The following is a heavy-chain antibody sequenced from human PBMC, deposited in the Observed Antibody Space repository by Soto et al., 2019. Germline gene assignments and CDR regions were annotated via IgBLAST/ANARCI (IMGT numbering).Heavy chain of an antibody. Sequence: GGSLRLSCAASGFTFSSYSMNWVRQAPGKGLEWVSYISSSSSTIYYADSVKGRFTISRDNAKNSLYLQMDTLRGEDTAVYYCARVTYYYGSGSHFYFDYWGQGTLVTVSS. V-gene: IGHV3-48*01. J-gene: IGHJ4*02. D-gene: IGHD3-10*01. CDR3: ARVTYYYGSGSHFYFDY. CDR1: GFTFSSYS. CDR2: ISSSSSTI.